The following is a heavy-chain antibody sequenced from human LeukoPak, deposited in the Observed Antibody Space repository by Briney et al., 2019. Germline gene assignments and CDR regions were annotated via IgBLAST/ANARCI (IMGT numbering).Heavy chain of an antibody. CDR1: GGSISSYY. CDR2: IYYSGST. D-gene: IGHD3-10*01. V-gene: IGHV4-59*01. CDR3: TRGRLWFGELLSSYLSSYYYYMDV. J-gene: IGHJ6*03. Sequence: SETLSLTCTVSGGSISSYYWSWIRQPPGKGLEWIGYIYYSGSTNYNPSLKSRVTISVDTSKNQFSLKLSSVTAADTAVYYCTRGRLWFGELLSSYLSSYYYYMDVWGKGTTVTVSS.